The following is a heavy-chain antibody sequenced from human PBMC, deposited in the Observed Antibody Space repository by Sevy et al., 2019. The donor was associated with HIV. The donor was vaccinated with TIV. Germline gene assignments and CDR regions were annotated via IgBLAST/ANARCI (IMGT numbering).Heavy chain of an antibody. CDR3: AKALNIVATILN. Sequence: GGSLRLSCVASGFTFTDYGMHWVRQVPGRGLEWVAFIPFDGSREYYTDSVKGRFTISRDDSKNTVYLQMNSLRSEDTAVYYCAKALNIVATILNWGQGTMVTVSS. J-gene: IGHJ4*02. CDR2: IPFDGSRE. V-gene: IGHV3-30*02. D-gene: IGHD5-12*01. CDR1: GFTFTDYG.